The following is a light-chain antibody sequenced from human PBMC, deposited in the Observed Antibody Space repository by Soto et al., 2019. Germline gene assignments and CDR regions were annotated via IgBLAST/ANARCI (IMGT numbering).Light chain of an antibody. Sequence: EIVLTQSPGTLSLSPGERATLSCRASQTVTSDYLAWYQQKPGQAPRLLIYGASYRATGIPDRFSASGSGTDFTLTISRLEPQDFAIYYCQQYGDSPLTFGGGTRVDIK. CDR3: QQYGDSPLT. CDR1: QTVTSDY. CDR2: GAS. V-gene: IGKV3-20*01. J-gene: IGKJ4*01.